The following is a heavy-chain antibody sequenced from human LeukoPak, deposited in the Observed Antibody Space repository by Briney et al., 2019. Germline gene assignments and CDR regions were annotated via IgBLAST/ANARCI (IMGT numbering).Heavy chain of an antibody. Sequence: PSETLSLTCTVSGGSISSSTYYWVWIRQPPGKGLEWIGSIYYSGSTYYNPSLKSRVTISVDTSKNQFSLRLSSVTAADTAMYYCASISGSYDFWGQGTLVTVSS. D-gene: IGHD1-26*01. J-gene: IGHJ4*02. V-gene: IGHV4-39*01. CDR3: ASISGSYDF. CDR2: IYYSGST. CDR1: GGSISSSTYY.